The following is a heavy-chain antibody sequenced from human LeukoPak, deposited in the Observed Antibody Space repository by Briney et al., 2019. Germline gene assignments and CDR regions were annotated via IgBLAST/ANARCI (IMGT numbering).Heavy chain of an antibody. Sequence: ASVKASCKASGYTFTSYDINWVRQATGQGLEWMGWMNPNSGNTGYAQKFQGRVAMTRNTSISTAYMELSSLRSEDTAVYYCARIGTTRRWGYYYYYMDVWGKGTTVTVSS. CDR1: GYTFTSYD. CDR2: MNPNSGNT. J-gene: IGHJ6*03. CDR3: ARIGTTRRWGYYYYYMDV. V-gene: IGHV1-8*01. D-gene: IGHD1-7*01.